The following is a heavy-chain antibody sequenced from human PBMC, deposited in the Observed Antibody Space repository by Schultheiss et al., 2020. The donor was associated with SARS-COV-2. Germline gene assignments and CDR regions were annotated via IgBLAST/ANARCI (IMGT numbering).Heavy chain of an antibody. D-gene: IGHD6-6*01. CDR2: IGPDGSER. Sequence: GGSLRLSCAVSGLTLSNFWMNWVRQAPGRGLEWVANIGPDGSERSYVDSVKGRFTISRDNAKNSLYLQMNSLRAEDTAVYYCASHSSSKGPRWGQGTLVTVSS. V-gene: IGHV3-7*01. CDR3: ASHSSSKGPR. J-gene: IGHJ4*02. CDR1: GLTLSNFW.